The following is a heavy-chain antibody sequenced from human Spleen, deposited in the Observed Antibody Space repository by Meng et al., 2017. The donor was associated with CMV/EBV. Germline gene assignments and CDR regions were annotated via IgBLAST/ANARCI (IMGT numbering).Heavy chain of an antibody. CDR2: IQHDGSHK. J-gene: IGHJ4*02. Sequence: GGSLRLSCAASGFIFSSYAMHWVRQAPGKGLECVAMIQHDGSHKYYGDSLKGRFTISRDNSKNTVYLQMNSLRGEDTAVYYCAKHNYDNSYDYWGQGALVTVSS. CDR1: GFIFSSYA. CDR3: AKHNYDNSYDY. V-gene: IGHV3-30*02. D-gene: IGHD1-1*01.